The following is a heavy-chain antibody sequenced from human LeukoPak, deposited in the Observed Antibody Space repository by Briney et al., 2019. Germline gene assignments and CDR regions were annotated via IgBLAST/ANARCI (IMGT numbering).Heavy chain of an antibody. D-gene: IGHD5-24*01. Sequence: PSETLSLTCIVSGGSISSHYWSWIWQPPGKGLEWIGYIYYSGSTNYNPSLKSRVTISVDTSKNQFSLKLSSVTAADTAVYYCARRRDGYNSPFDYWGQGTLVTVSS. V-gene: IGHV4-59*11. J-gene: IGHJ4*02. CDR3: ARRRDGYNSPFDY. CDR1: GGSISSHY. CDR2: IYYSGST.